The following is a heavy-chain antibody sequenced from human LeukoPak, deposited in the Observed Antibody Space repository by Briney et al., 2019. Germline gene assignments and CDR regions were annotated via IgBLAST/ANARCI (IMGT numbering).Heavy chain of an antibody. V-gene: IGHV3-30*02. CDR1: GFTFSSYG. CDR3: AKDEITENAFDI. J-gene: IGHJ3*02. CDR2: IRYDGSNK. Sequence: GGSLRLSCAASGFTFSSYGMHWVRQAPGKGLEWVAFIRYDGSNKYYADSVKGRFTISRDNSKNTLYLQMNSLRAEDTAVYYCAKDEITENAFDIWGQGTMVAVSS.